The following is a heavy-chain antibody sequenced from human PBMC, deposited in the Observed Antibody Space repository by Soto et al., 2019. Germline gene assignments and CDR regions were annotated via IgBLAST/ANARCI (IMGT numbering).Heavy chain of an antibody. Sequence: QVQLVESGGGVVQPGRSLRLSCAASGFTFSSYAMHWVRQAPGKGLEWVAVISYDGSNKYYADSGKGRFTISRDNSKNTLYLQMNGLRAEDTDVYYCAGVALAAAGTGNWFDPWGQGTLVTVSS. CDR1: GFTFSSYA. CDR2: ISYDGSNK. V-gene: IGHV3-30-3*01. D-gene: IGHD6-13*01. J-gene: IGHJ5*02. CDR3: AGVALAAAGTGNWFDP.